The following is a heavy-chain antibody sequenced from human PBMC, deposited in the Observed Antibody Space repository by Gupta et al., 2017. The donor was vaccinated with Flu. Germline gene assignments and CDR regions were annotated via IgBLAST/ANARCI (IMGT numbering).Heavy chain of an antibody. Sequence: GKGLEWVSSISSSSSYIYYADSVKGRFTISRDNAKNSLYLQMNSLRAEDTAVYYCARDDYYYDSSGYFLASGLDWYFDLWGRGTLVTVSS. V-gene: IGHV3-21*01. CDR3: ARDDYYYDSSGYFLASGLDWYFDL. CDR2: ISSSSSYI. D-gene: IGHD3-22*01. J-gene: IGHJ2*01.